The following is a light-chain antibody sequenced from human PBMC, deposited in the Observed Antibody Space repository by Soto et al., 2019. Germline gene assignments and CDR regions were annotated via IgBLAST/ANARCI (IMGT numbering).Light chain of an antibody. V-gene: IGLV2-8*01. CDR2: EVN. J-gene: IGLJ1*01. CDR3: SSYAGSSNV. Sequence: QSSLTQFASVSGSPGQSITISCTGTSIDVGGYNYVSWYQQHPGKAPKLMIYEVNKRPSGVPDRFSGSKSGNTASLTVSGLQAEDEADYYCSSYAGSSNVFGTGTKLTVL. CDR1: SIDVGGYNY.